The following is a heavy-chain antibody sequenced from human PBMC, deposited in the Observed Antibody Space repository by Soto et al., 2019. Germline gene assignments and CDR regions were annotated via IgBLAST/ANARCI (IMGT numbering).Heavy chain of an antibody. V-gene: IGHV1-46*01. CDR3: ARVSRGAFDI. CDR1: GYTFTSYF. J-gene: IGHJ3*02. Sequence: QVQLVQSGAEVKKPGASVKVSCKASGYTFTSYFIHWVRQAPGQGLEWMGVFDPSGVATNSAQKFQGRLTMTRDTSTSTVYMDLTSLGSDDTSLYYCARVSRGAFDICGQGTLVTVSS. CDR2: FDPSGVAT.